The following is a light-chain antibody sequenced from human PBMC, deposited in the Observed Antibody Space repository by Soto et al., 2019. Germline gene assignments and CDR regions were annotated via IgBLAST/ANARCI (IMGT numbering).Light chain of an antibody. J-gene: IGKJ3*01. CDR3: QQYHDWPPIT. V-gene: IGKV3-15*01. CDR2: GAS. CDR1: QSVSSD. Sequence: EIVMTQSPATLSVSPGEGVTLSCRASQSVSSDLAWYQQKPGQSPRLLMYGASTRATDIPARFSGGGSGTEFTLTISSLQSEDVAIYYCQQYHDWPPITFGPGTKVDI.